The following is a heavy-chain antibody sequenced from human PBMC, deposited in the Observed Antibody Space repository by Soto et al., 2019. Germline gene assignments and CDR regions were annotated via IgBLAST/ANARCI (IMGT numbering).Heavy chain of an antibody. CDR3: ACGLLTIPHDY. Sequence: VASVKVSCKASGYTFTSYGISWVRQAPGQGLEWMGWISAYNGNTNYAQKLQGRVTMTTDTSTSTAYMELRSLRPDDTAVYYCACGLLTIPHDYSGQGTLVTVSS. D-gene: IGHD3-3*01. V-gene: IGHV1-18*01. CDR2: ISAYNGNT. CDR1: GYTFTSYG. J-gene: IGHJ4*02.